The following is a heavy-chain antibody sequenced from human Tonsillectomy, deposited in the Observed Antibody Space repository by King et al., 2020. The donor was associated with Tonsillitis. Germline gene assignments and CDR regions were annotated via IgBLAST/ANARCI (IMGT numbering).Heavy chain of an antibody. CDR3: ARGRAVGNWFDP. CDR2: ISSSSRTI. Sequence: VQLVESGGGLVQPGGSLRLSCAASGFTFSSYSMNWVRQAPGKGLEWVSYISSSSRTIYYEDSVKGRFTISRDNAKNSLYLQMNSLRDEDTAVYYCARGRAVGNWFDPWGQGTLVTVSS. D-gene: IGHD6-19*01. V-gene: IGHV3-48*02. CDR1: GFTFSSYS. J-gene: IGHJ5*02.